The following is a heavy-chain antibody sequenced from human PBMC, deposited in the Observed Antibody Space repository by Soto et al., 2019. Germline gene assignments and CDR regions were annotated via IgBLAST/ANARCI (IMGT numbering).Heavy chain of an antibody. J-gene: IGHJ4*02. V-gene: IGHV3-23*01. CDR2: IGGSSGST. Sequence: GGSLRLSCAASGFTFRSYAMSRVRQAPGKGLEWVSAIGGSSGSTDYADSVKGRFTISRDNSKNTLFLQMNSLRAEDTAVYYCAKDRSSTSCYAFDCWGQGTLVTVSS. D-gene: IGHD2-2*01. CDR3: AKDRSSTSCYAFDC. CDR1: GFTFRSYA.